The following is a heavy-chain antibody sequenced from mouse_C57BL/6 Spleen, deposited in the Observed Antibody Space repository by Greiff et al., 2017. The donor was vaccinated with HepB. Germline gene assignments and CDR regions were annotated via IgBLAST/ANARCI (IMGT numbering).Heavy chain of an antibody. J-gene: IGHJ1*03. V-gene: IGHV1-18*01. CDR1: GYTFTDYN. CDR3: AGSDYGSPSYWYFDV. CDR2: INPNNGGT. Sequence: EVQLQQSGPELVKPGASVKIPCKASGYTFTDYNMDWVKQSHGKSLEWIGDINPNNGGTIYNQKFKGKATLTVDKSSSTAYMELRSLTSEDTAVYYCAGSDYGSPSYWYFDVWGTGTTVTVSS. D-gene: IGHD1-1*01.